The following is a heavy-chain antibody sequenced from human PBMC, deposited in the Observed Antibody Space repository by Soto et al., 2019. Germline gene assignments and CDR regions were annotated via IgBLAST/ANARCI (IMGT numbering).Heavy chain of an antibody. J-gene: IGHJ5*02. Sequence: ASVKVSCKASGYMFPSYGITWVRQATGQGLEWMGWMNPNSGNTGYAQKFQGRVTMTRNTSISTAYMELSSLRSEDTAVYYCARVSQDNWFDPWGQGTLVTVSS. V-gene: IGHV1-8*02. CDR1: GYMFPSYG. CDR2: MNPNSGNT. CDR3: ARVSQDNWFDP. D-gene: IGHD2-15*01.